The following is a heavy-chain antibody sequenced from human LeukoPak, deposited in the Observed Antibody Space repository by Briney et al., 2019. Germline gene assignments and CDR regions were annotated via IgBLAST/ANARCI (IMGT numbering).Heavy chain of an antibody. Sequence: VASVKVSCKASGYSFTSNYIHWVRQAPGQGLEWMGMIYPRDGSTSYAQKFQGRVTVTRDTSTSTAHMELSGLRSEDTAVYYCARDQEAFDYWGQGTLVTVSS. J-gene: IGHJ4*02. CDR1: GYSFTSNY. CDR3: ARDQEAFDY. CDR2: IYPRDGST. V-gene: IGHV1-46*01.